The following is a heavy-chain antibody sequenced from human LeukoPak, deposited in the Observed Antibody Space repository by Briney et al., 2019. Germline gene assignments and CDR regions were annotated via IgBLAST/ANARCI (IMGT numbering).Heavy chain of an antibody. V-gene: IGHV4-4*07. Sequence: MPSGTLSLTCTVSGGSINNYYWSWIRQSAGKGLEWIGRIYSGGNTNYNPSLKSRVTMSVDTSKNQFSLKLNSVTAADTAVYYCARASGGIQLWDYWGQGTLVTVSS. CDR3: ARASGGIQLWDY. D-gene: IGHD5-18*01. CDR2: IYSGGNT. CDR1: GGSINNYY. J-gene: IGHJ4*02.